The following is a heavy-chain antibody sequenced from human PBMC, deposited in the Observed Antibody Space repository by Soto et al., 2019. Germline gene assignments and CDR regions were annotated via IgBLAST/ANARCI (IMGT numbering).Heavy chain of an antibody. V-gene: IGHV4-39*01. J-gene: IGHJ6*02. Sequence: QVQLQESGPGLVKPSETLSLTCTVSGGSISSGPYSWGWIRQPPGEGLEWIGTFHYSENTYYNPSLESRVTISVDTSKNQCSLKVTSVTVADTAMYYCARLGGFCSSTSCYGFYGMDVWGQGTTVIVSS. CDR2: FHYSENT. CDR3: ARLGGFCSSTSCYGFYGMDV. D-gene: IGHD2-2*01. CDR1: GGSISSGPYS.